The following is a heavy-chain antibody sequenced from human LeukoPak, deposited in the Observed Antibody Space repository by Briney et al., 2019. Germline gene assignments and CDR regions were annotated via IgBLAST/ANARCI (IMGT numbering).Heavy chain of an antibody. Sequence: ASVKVSCKASGYTFTGYYMHWVRQAPGQGLEWMGWMNPNSGNTGYAQKFQGRVTMTRNTSISTAYMELSSLRSEDTAVYYCARRTVTTRCSDYWGQGTLVTVSS. CDR1: GYTFTGYY. CDR2: MNPNSGNT. V-gene: IGHV1-8*02. CDR3: ARRTVTTRCSDY. D-gene: IGHD4-17*01. J-gene: IGHJ4*02.